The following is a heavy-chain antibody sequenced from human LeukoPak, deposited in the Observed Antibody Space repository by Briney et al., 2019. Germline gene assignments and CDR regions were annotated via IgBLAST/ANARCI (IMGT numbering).Heavy chain of an antibody. V-gene: IGHV3-23*01. CDR2: ISGSGGST. CDR1: GFTFSSYA. CDR3: ARVNSGWYFDY. D-gene: IGHD6-19*01. J-gene: IGHJ4*02. Sequence: GSLRLSCAASGFTFSSYAMSWVRQAPGKGLEWVSAISGSGGSTYYADSVKGRFTISRDNSKNTLHLQMNSLRAEDTAVYYCARVNSGWYFDYWGQGTLVTVSS.